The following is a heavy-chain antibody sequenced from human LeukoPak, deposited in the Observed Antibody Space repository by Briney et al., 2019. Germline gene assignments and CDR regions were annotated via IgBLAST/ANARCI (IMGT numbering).Heavy chain of an antibody. CDR3: ASATYYYGFRRDNNWFDP. J-gene: IGHJ5*02. D-gene: IGHD3-10*01. CDR1: GGTFSSYA. Sequence: GASVKVSCKASGGTFSSYAISWVRQAPGQGLEWVGGIIPIFGTANYAQKFQGRVTITADKSTSTAYMELSSLRSEDTAVYYCASATYYYGFRRDNNWFDPWGQGTLVTVSS. CDR2: IIPIFGTA. V-gene: IGHV1-69*06.